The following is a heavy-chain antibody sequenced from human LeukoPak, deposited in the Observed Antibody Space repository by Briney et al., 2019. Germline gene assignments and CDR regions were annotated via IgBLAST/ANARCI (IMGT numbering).Heavy chain of an antibody. J-gene: IGHJ5*02. V-gene: IGHV2-5*01. Sequence: TLSLTCTVSGGSISSYYWSWIRQPPGKALEWLALIYWNDDKRYSPSLKSRLTITKDTSKNQVVLTMTNMDPVDTATYYCAHRSGIAAAGTDWFDPWGQGTLVTVSS. CDR1: GGSISSYYW. CDR3: AHRSGIAAAGTDWFDP. CDR2: IYWNDDK. D-gene: IGHD6-13*01.